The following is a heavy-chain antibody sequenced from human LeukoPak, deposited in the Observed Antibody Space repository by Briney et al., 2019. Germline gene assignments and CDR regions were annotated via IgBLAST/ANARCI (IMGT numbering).Heavy chain of an antibody. J-gene: IGHJ4*02. CDR2: IYYTGRT. V-gene: IGHV4-39*07. CDR3: ATPQSGDHSTIDY. CDR1: GGSISNSRFY. D-gene: IGHD5-12*01. Sequence: SETLSLTCTVSGGSISNSRFYWGWIRQSPGKGLEWIGHIYYTGRTQDNPSLKSRVSISIDTSKSQFSLRLTSVTAADTAIYFCATPQSGDHSTIDYWGQGTLVIVSS.